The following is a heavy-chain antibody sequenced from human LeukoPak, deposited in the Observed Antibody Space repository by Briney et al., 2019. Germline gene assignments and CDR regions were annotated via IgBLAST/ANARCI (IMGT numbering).Heavy chain of an antibody. CDR1: GFTGSCIC. V-gene: IGHV3-7*01. Sequence: GGYLRLSCAGSGFTGSCICMSWVRHAQGNGLEGVANINRDGGEKNYAGSVKSRFTISRDNAKKSLYLQMNSLRAEETAVYYCARDPTTSGVVISGWFDPWGQGTLVTVSS. D-gene: IGHD3-3*01. CDR3: ARDPTTSGVVISGWFDP. CDR2: INRDGGEK. J-gene: IGHJ5*02.